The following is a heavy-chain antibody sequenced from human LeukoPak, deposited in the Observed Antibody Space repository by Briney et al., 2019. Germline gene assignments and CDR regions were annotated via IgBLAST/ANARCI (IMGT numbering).Heavy chain of an antibody. CDR2: ISSSSTTI. D-gene: IGHD1-26*01. V-gene: IGHV3-48*01. CDR1: GFTFSSYS. CDR3: ASHSGSYYEDAFDI. J-gene: IGHJ3*02. Sequence: GGSLRLSCAASGFTFSSYSMMWVRQAPGKGLEWVSYISSSSTTIHYADSVKGRFTISRDNAKNSVYLQMNSLRAEDTAVYYCASHSGSYYEDAFDIWGQGTMVTVSS.